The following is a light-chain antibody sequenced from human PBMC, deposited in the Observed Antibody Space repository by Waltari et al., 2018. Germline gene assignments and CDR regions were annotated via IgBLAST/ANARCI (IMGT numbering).Light chain of an antibody. CDR3: NPRDSSGNHLV. Sequence: SSELTQHPAVSVALGQTVRITCQGASLRSYYASWYQQKPGQAPVLFIYGKNNRPPGMPDRFSGSSSGNTSSLTITGAQAEDEADYYCNPRDSSGNHLVFGGGTKLTVL. CDR2: GKN. CDR1: SLRSYY. J-gene: IGLJ2*01. V-gene: IGLV3-19*01.